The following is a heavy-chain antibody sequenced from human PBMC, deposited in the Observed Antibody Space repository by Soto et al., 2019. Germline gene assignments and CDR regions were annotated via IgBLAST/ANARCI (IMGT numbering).Heavy chain of an antibody. D-gene: IGHD1-26*01. V-gene: IGHV3-15*07. CDR2: IKSKNVGETL. CDR3: TAAAIVNAGT. CDR1: GFSFSNAW. Sequence: EVQVVESGGGLVKPGESLRLSCAASGFSFSNAWMNWVRQAPGKGLEWVGRIKSKNVGETLDYAAPMKGRFTLSRDDSKNTLYLQMNSLKTEDTAVYYGTAAAIVNAGTLGQGTLVTVSS. J-gene: IGHJ5*02.